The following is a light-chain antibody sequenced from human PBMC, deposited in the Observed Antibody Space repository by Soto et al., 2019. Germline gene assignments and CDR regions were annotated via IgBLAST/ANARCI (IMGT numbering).Light chain of an antibody. CDR3: AAWDASLNGYV. Sequence: QSVLTQPPSAPGTPGQRVTISCSGSSSNIGSNTVNWYQQLPGTAPKLLIYSNNQRPSGVPDRFSGSKSGTSASLAISGLQSEDEADYYCAAWDASLNGYVFGTGTKVTVL. CDR1: SSNIGSNT. V-gene: IGLV1-44*01. J-gene: IGLJ1*01. CDR2: SNN.